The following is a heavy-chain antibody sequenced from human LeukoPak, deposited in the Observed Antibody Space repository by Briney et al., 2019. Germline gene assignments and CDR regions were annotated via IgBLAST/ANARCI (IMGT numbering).Heavy chain of an antibody. V-gene: IGHV3-30*01. Sequence: PGGSLRLSCAASGFTFSSYAMHWVRQAPGKGLEWVAVISYDGSNKYYADSVKGRFTISRDNSKNTLYLQMNSLRAEDTAVYYCARDRDRSRYNIKYYFDYWGQGTLVTVSS. D-gene: IGHD2-2*02. CDR2: ISYDGSNK. CDR3: ARDRDRSRYNIKYYFDY. CDR1: GFTFSSYA. J-gene: IGHJ4*02.